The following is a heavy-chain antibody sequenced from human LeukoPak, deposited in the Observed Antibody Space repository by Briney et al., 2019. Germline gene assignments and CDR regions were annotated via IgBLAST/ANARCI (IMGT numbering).Heavy chain of an antibody. V-gene: IGHV1-8*01. J-gene: IGHJ4*02. D-gene: IGHD3-22*01. CDR3: ARLYYDSSGSNFDY. CDR1: GYTFTSYD. CDR2: MNPNSGNT. Sequence: ASVKVSCKASGYTFTSYDINWVRQATGQGLEWMGWMNPNSGNTGYAQKFQGRVTMTRNTSISTAYMELSRLRSDDTAVYYCARLYYDSSGSNFDYWGQGTLVTVSS.